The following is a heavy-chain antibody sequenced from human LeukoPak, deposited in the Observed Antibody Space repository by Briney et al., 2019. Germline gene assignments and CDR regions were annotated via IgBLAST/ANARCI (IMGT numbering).Heavy chain of an antibody. D-gene: IGHD1-1*01. CDR1: GFTFSSYS. CDR3: ASGTLSY. CDR2: ISSSSSTI. Sequence: GGSLRLSCAASGFTFSSYSMNWVRQAPGKGLEWVSYISSSSSTIYYADSVKGRFTISRDNAKNSQYLQMNSLRAEDTAVYYCASGTLSYWGQGTLVTVSS. V-gene: IGHV3-48*01. J-gene: IGHJ4*02.